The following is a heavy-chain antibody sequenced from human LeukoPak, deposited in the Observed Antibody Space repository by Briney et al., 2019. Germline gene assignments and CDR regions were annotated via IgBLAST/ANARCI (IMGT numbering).Heavy chain of an antibody. CDR3: ARDSYP. CDR1: GYTFTNYD. V-gene: IGHV1-8*01. J-gene: IGHJ5*02. CDR2: MSASSGNT. Sequence: ASVKVSCTASGYTFTNYDINWVRQATGQGLEWLGWMSASSGNTGYAQKFQGRVSMTRATSITTAYLELSSLTFEDTAVYYCARDSYPWGQGTLVTVSS.